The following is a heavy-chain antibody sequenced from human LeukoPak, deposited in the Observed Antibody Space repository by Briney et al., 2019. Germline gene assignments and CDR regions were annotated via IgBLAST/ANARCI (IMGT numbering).Heavy chain of an antibody. J-gene: IGHJ6*04. Sequence: SVKVSCKASGGTFSSYATSSVRQSPGQGLEWMGGIIPISGTADNAQKFQDRVTITADESTSTAYMEVSSLRSEDTAVYYCARGAVWGSLVRGDYYYYALDVWGKGTTVTVSS. CDR3: ARGAVWGSLVRGDYYYYALDV. D-gene: IGHD3-10*01. CDR2: IIPISGTA. CDR1: GGTFSSYA. V-gene: IGHV1-69*13.